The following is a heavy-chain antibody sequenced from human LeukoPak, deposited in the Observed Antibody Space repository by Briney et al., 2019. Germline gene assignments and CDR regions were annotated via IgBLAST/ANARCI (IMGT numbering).Heavy chain of an antibody. V-gene: IGHV3-64D*06. J-gene: IGHJ4*02. CDR3: VRGIGY. Sequence: GGSLRLSCSVSGFTFSTYVMHWVRQAPGKGLEYVSAISSNGDNTYYADSVKGRFTISRDNSKNTLYLQMSSLRADDTAVYYCVRGIGYWGQGTLVTVSS. CDR1: GFTFSTYV. CDR2: ISSNGDNT.